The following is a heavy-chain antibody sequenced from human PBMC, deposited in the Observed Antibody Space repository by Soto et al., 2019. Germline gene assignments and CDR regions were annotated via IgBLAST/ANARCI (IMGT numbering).Heavy chain of an antibody. V-gene: IGHV4-30-4*01. CDR1: GDSITSGDNY. D-gene: IGHD2-15*01. CDR2: IYHSGHT. CDR3: ARGAVVVPNGLIAGMDV. J-gene: IGHJ6*02. Sequence: SETLSLTCTVSGDSITSGDNYWSWIRQPPGKGLEWIGYIYHSGHTYYNPSLKSRLSISVDTSKNHFSLRLTSMTAADTAVYYCARGAVVVPNGLIAGMDVWGLGTTVTVSS.